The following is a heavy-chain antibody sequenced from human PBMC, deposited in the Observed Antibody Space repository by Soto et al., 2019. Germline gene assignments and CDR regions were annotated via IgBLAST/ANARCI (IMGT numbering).Heavy chain of an antibody. Sequence: ASVKVSCKASGYTFTSYDINWVRQATGQGLEWMGWMNPNSGNTGYAQKFQGRVTMTRNTSISTAYMELSSLRSEDTAVYYCARKYYDILTGYSYYYGMDVWGQGTTVTVCS. CDR3: ARKYYDILTGYSYYYGMDV. D-gene: IGHD3-9*01. CDR1: GYTFTSYD. V-gene: IGHV1-8*01. J-gene: IGHJ6*02. CDR2: MNPNSGNT.